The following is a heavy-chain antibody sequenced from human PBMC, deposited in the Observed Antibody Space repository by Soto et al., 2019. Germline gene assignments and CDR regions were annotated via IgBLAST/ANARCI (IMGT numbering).Heavy chain of an antibody. CDR3: ARGRSASSDFDS. D-gene: IGHD3-10*01. CDR2: VYSGGTT. V-gene: IGHV3-66*01. CDR1: GFTVSTYY. J-gene: IGHJ4*02. Sequence: EVQLVESGGGLVQPGGSLRLSCAASGFTVSTYYMNWVRQAPGEGLERVSVVYSGGTTYYADSVRGRFTISRDNSKSTLFLQMNSLRAEDTAVYYCARGRSASSDFDSWGQGTLVTVSS.